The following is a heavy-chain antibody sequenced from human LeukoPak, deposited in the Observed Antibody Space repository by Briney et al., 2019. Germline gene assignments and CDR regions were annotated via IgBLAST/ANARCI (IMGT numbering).Heavy chain of an antibody. J-gene: IGHJ4*02. D-gene: IGHD6-13*01. Sequence: GGSLRLSCAASGFTFSSYAMNWVRQTPGKGLEWVSYISSSSSTICYADSVKGRFTISRDNAKNSLYLQMNSLRAEDTAVYYCAREVGSSWYIDYWGQGTLVTVSS. CDR1: GFTFSSYA. CDR3: AREVGSSWYIDY. V-gene: IGHV3-48*01. CDR2: ISSSSSTI.